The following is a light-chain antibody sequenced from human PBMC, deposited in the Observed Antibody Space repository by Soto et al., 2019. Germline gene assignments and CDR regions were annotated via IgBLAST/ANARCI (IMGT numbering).Light chain of an antibody. Sequence: EIVMTQSPATLSLSPGERATLSCRASQSVSSNLVWYQQKPGQVPRLLIYGASTRATGFPARFSGSGSGTEFTLTISSLQSEDFAIYYCQQYNDWPLTFGGGTKVEIK. CDR3: QQYNDWPLT. CDR2: GAS. J-gene: IGKJ4*01. CDR1: QSVSSN. V-gene: IGKV3-15*01.